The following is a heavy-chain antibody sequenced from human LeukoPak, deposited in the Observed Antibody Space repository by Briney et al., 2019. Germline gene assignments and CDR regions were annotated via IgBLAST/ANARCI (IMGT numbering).Heavy chain of an antibody. Sequence: GGSLRLSCAASGFTFSSYGMHWVRQAPGKGLEWVAFIRYDGSNKYYADSVKGRFTISRDNANNRLYLEMNSLRAEDTAVYYCVRDSSGMYWGQGTLVTVFS. V-gene: IGHV3-30*02. CDR3: VRDSSGMY. J-gene: IGHJ4*02. CDR1: GFTFSSYG. CDR2: IRYDGSNK. D-gene: IGHD6-19*01.